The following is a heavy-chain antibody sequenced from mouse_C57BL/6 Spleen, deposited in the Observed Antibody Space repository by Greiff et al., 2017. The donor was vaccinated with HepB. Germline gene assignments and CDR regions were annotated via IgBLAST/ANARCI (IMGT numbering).Heavy chain of an antibody. CDR1: GYTFTSYW. Sequence: VKLQQPGAELVRPGSSVKLSCKASGYTFTSYWMDWVKQRPGQGLEWIGNIYPSDSETHYNQKFKDKATLTVDKSSSTAYMQLSSLTSEDSAVYYCARRSGSYAMDYWGQGTSVTVSS. V-gene: IGHV1-61*01. CDR3: ARRSGSYAMDY. CDR2: IYPSDSET. J-gene: IGHJ4*01. D-gene: IGHD3-2*02.